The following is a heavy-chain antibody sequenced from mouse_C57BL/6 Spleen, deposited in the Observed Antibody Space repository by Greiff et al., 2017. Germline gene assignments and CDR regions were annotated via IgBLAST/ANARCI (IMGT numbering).Heavy chain of an antibody. CDR1: GFTFSSYA. J-gene: IGHJ4*01. D-gene: IGHD2-4*01. CDR2: ISDGGSYT. CDR3: ARDYDYDEGYAMDY. Sequence: EVMLVESGGGLVKPGGSLKLSCAASGFTFSSYAMSWVRQTPEKRLEWVATISDGGSYTYYPANVKGRFTISRDNAKNNLYLQMSHLKSEDTAMYYCARDYDYDEGYAMDYWGQGTSVTVSS. V-gene: IGHV5-4*01.